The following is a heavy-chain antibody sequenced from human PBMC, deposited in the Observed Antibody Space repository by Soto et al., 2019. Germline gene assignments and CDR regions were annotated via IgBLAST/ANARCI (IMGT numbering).Heavy chain of an antibody. CDR2: IYDGGGS. CDR1: GASVTSGLYY. Sequence: QVQLQESGPGLVKPAETLSLTCSVSGASVTSGLYYWTWIRQPPGRGLEWMGFIYDGGGSNYSPSLRGRVTMSVDSFKNQFSLNLTSVTAADTAVYYCARVDGRELHYDDVWGTGGDWFDPWGQGTLVTVSS. D-gene: IGHD3-16*01. CDR3: ARVDGRELHYDDVWGTGGDWFDP. V-gene: IGHV4-61*01. J-gene: IGHJ5*02.